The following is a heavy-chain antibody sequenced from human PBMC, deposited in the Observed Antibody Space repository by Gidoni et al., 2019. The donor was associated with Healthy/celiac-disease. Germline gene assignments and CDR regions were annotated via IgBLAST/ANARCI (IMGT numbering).Heavy chain of an antibody. CDR3: ARDRCSGGSCYHPYFDY. V-gene: IGHV3-7*01. CDR2: IKQDGSEK. D-gene: IGHD2-15*01. Sequence: EVQLVESGGGLVQPGGSLRLSCAASGFTFSSYWMSWVRQAPGKGLEWVANIKQDGSEKYYVDSVKGRFTISRDNAKNSLYLQMNSLRAEDTAVYYCARDRCSGGSCYHPYFDYWGQGTLVTVSS. J-gene: IGHJ4*02. CDR1: GFTFSSYW.